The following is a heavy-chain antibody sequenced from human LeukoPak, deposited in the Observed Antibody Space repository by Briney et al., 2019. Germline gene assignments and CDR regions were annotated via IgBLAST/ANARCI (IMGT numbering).Heavy chain of an antibody. CDR2: IKEDGNEK. Sequence: PGGSLRLSCAASGFTFSIYSMNWVRQAPEKGLEWVANIKEDGNEKYYVDSVKGRFTISRDNAKNSLYLQMNSLRAEDTAVYYCARVRVHYYGSGSYPTGLDPWGQGTLVTVSS. V-gene: IGHV3-7*01. D-gene: IGHD3-10*01. CDR1: GFTFSIYS. J-gene: IGHJ5*02. CDR3: ARVRVHYYGSGSYPTGLDP.